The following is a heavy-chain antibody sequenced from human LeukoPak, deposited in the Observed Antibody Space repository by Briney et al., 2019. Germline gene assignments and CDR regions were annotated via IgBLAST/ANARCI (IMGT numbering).Heavy chain of an antibody. Sequence: GSLRLSCAAPGFTVSNNYMSWVRQAPGKGLEWVSVIYSGGSTYYADSVKGRFTISRDTSKNTLSLQMNSLRAEDTAVYYCASLSLGHYWGQGTLVTVSS. V-gene: IGHV3-53*01. CDR2: IYSGGST. D-gene: IGHD6-6*01. CDR1: GFTVSNNY. CDR3: ASLSLGHY. J-gene: IGHJ4*02.